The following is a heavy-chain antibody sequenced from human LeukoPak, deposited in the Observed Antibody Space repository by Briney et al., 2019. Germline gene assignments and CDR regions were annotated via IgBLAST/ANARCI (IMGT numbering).Heavy chain of an antibody. CDR2: IIPIFGTA. J-gene: IGHJ4*02. D-gene: IGHD1-26*01. CDR1: GGTFSSYA. V-gene: IGHV1-69*13. CDR3: ARQWELPNCYFDY. Sequence: SVKVSCKASGGTFSSYAISWVRQAPGQGLEWMGGIIPIFGTANYAQKFQGRVTITADESTSTAYMELSSLRSEDTAVYYCARQWELPNCYFDYWGQGTLVTVSS.